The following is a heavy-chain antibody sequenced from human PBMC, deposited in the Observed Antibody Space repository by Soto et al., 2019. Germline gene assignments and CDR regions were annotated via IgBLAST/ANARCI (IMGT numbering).Heavy chain of an antibody. J-gene: IGHJ5*02. CDR1: VGSISSYY. D-gene: IGHD1-26*01. Sequence: SETLSLTCTVSVGSISSYYWSWIRQPPGKGLEWIGYIYYSGSTNYNPSLKSRVTISVDTSKNQFSLKLSSVTAADTAVYYCARDLKGIVGASRVADWFVPWGQGNRVTVSP. CDR3: ARDLKGIVGASRVADWFVP. CDR2: IYYSGST. V-gene: IGHV4-59*01.